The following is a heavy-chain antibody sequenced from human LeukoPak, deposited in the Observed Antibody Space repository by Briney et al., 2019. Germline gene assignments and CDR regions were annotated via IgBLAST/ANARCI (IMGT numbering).Heavy chain of an antibody. CDR1: GGSISSGGYS. V-gene: IGHV4-30-2*01. D-gene: IGHD3-22*01. Sequence: SETLSLTCAVSGGSISSGGYSWSWIRQPPGKGLEWIGEINHSGSTNYNPSLKSRVTISVDTSKKQFSLKLSSVTAADTAVYYCVTYYFDSSGPKKNYWGQGTLVTVSS. CDR3: VTYYFDSSGPKKNY. CDR2: INHSGST. J-gene: IGHJ4*02.